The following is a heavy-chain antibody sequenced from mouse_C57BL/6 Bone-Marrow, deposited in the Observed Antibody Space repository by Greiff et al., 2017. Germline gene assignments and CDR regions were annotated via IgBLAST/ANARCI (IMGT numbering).Heavy chain of an antibody. J-gene: IGHJ2*01. Sequence: EVQRVESGPGLVKPSQSLSLTCSVTGYSITSGYYWNWIRQFPGNKLEWMGYISYDGSNNYNPSLKNRISITRDTSKNQFFLKLNSVTTEDTATYYCARGLFDYWGQGTTLTVSS. CDR2: ISYDGSN. V-gene: IGHV3-6*01. CDR3: ARGLFDY. CDR1: GYSITSGYY.